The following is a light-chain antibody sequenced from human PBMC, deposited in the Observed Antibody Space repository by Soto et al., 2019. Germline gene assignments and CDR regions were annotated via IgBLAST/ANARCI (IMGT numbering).Light chain of an antibody. J-gene: IGKJ4*02. CDR1: QSISSW. CDR2: KSS. Sequence: GDRVSITCRARQSISSWLAWYHQKPGKAPKLLLYKSSSLESGGPSRFSGSGCGTDFTLTISSLQPEDFSTDYCQQANSFPLTFGGGTKVDIK. V-gene: IGKV1-5*03. CDR3: QQANSFPLT.